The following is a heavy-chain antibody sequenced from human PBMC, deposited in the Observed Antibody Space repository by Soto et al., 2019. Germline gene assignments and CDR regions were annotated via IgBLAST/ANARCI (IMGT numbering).Heavy chain of an antibody. CDR3: ARGGVDYYDSSGYYFSPYYFDY. CDR1: GGSISSGGYS. J-gene: IGHJ4*02. Sequence: SETLSLTCAVSGGSISSGGYSWSWIRQPPEKSLEWIGYIYHSGSTYYNQSLKSRVTISVDRSKNQFSLKLSSVTAADTAVYYCARGGVDYYDSSGYYFSPYYFDYWGQGTLVTVSS. D-gene: IGHD3-22*01. CDR2: IYHSGST. V-gene: IGHV4-30-2*01.